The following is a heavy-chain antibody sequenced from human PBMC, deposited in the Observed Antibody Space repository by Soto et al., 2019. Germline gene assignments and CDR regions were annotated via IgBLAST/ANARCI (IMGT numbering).Heavy chain of an antibody. CDR3: ANDHMEVHGIYWGIGH. CDR1: GFTFSSYA. Sequence: QVQLVESGGDVVQPGRSLRLSCAASGFTFSSYAMHWVRQAPGKGLEWVAVISYDGSDKYYADSVKGRFTISRDDSKNTLYLEMNSLRAEDTADDYCANDHMEVHGIYWGIGHWGQGTLVTVSS. D-gene: IGHD3-16*01. J-gene: IGHJ4*02. CDR2: ISYDGSDK. V-gene: IGHV3-30*18.